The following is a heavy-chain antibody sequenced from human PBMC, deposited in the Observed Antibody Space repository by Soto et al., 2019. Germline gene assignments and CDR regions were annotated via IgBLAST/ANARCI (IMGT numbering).Heavy chain of an antibody. CDR2: ISAAGST. Sequence: EVQLLDSGGNLVQTGGSLRLSCAASGFTFSNYAMHWVRQAPGKGLEWVSTISAAGSTNYADSVKGRFTISRDNSKNALCLKMTGLRAEDTAVYYWAKVPLRPYCFDYWGQGTLVTVSS. J-gene: IGHJ4*02. CDR3: AKVPLRPYCFDY. CDR1: GFTFSNYA. V-gene: IGHV3-23*01.